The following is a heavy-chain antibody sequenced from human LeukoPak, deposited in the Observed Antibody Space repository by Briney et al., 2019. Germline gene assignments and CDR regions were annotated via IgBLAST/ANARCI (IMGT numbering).Heavy chain of an antibody. V-gene: IGHV3-7*01. CDR3: ARSAGSSGWYEGYYFDY. J-gene: IGHJ4*02. D-gene: IGHD6-13*01. Sequence: PGGSLRLSCAASGFTFSRYWMSWVRQAPGKGLEWVANIKQDGSEKYYVDSVKGRFTISRDNAKISLYLQMNSLRAEDTAIYYCARSAGSSGWYEGYYFDYWGQGTLVIVSS. CDR2: IKQDGSEK. CDR1: GFTFSRYW.